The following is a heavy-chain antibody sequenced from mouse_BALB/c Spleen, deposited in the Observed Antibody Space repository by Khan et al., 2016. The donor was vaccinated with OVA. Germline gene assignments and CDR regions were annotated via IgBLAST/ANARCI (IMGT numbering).Heavy chain of an antibody. J-gene: IGHJ2*01. Sequence: QVQLQQSGAEVARPGASVRLSCKASGYIFTDYYIKWVKQRTGQGLEWIGEIYPGSVNTYYNEKFKGKATLTADKSSNTAYLKLSSLTSEDTAVYYCASLYGNPYYFDYWGQGTTLAVSS. CDR2: IYPGSVNT. CDR1: GYIFTDYY. D-gene: IGHD2-1*01. V-gene: IGHV1-77*01. CDR3: ASLYGNPYYFDY.